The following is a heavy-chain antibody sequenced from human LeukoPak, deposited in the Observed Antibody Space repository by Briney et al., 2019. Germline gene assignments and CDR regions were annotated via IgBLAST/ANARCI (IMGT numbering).Heavy chain of an antibody. CDR3: ARGLLARH. J-gene: IGHJ4*02. V-gene: IGHV4-34*01. Sequence: PSETLSLTCAASGGSFSDYYWSWIRQAPGKGLEWIGEISHSGSTTYNPSLKSRFTISVDTSKKQFSLQLTSVTAADTGVYYCARGLLARHWGQGTLVTVSS. D-gene: IGHD5-12*01. CDR1: GGSFSDYY. CDR2: ISHSGST.